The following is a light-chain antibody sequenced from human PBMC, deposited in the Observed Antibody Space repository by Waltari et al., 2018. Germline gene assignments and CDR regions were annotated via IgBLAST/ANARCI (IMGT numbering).Light chain of an antibody. CDR1: QRIDRW. V-gene: IGKV1-5*03. J-gene: IGKJ4*01. CDR3: QQYHSDLLS. CDR2: ESS. Sequence: DIQTTQSPSTLSASVGDRVTLTCRASQRIDRWLAWYQQKPGKAPRVIIYESSSLESGVPSRFSGSGFGTEFTLTINNLQPDDFATYYCQQYHSDLLSFGGGTRVEIK.